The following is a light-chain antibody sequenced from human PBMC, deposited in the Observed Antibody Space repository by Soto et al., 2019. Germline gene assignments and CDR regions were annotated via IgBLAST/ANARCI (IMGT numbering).Light chain of an antibody. J-gene: IGKJ1*01. CDR3: QQYGASPRT. CDR2: GAS. Sequence: DIVMTQSPGTLSLSPVERATLSCRASQTITSNNLAWYQQKPGQSPRLLIYGASSRATGIPDRFRGSGSGTDFTLTISRLEPEDFAVYYCQQYGASPRTFGQGNKVDIK. V-gene: IGKV3-20*01. CDR1: QTITSNN.